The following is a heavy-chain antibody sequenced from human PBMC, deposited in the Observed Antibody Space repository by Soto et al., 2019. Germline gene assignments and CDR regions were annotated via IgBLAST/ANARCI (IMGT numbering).Heavy chain of an antibody. Sequence: GGSLRLSCSASGFTFSESTIYWVRQVPGKGLEAISAVSTSGRSTYYADSVKDRFTISRDNSKNTLFLQMGSLRPEDTAIYYCVKQAHGLDGVAFDYWGQGTQVTVSS. CDR3: VKQAHGLDGVAFDY. CDR2: VSTSGRST. CDR1: GFTFSEST. J-gene: IGHJ4*02. V-gene: IGHV3-64D*06. D-gene: IGHD2-15*01.